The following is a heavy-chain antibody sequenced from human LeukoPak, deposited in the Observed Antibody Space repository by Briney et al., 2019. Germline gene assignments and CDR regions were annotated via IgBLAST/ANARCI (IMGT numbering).Heavy chain of an antibody. CDR3: AKGRGSYYVDAFDI. J-gene: IGHJ3*02. D-gene: IGHD1-26*01. CDR2: TSYDGSNK. CDR1: GFTFSSYG. V-gene: IGHV3-30*18. Sequence: GGSLRLSCAASGFTFSSYGMHWVGQAPGKGLEWVAVTSYDGSNKYYADSVKGRFTISRDNSKNTLYLQMNSLRAEDTAVYYCAKGRGSYYVDAFDIWGQGTMVTVSS.